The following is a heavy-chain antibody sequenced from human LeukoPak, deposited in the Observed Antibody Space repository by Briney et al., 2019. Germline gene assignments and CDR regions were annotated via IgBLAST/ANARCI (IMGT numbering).Heavy chain of an antibody. CDR1: GFNFIDYY. CDR3: ARDHNFRSYY. V-gene: IGHV3-11*01. CDR2: ISGSGYTI. J-gene: IGHJ4*02. Sequence: PGGSLRLSCAASGFNFIDYYLSWLRQAPGKGLEWVSYISGSGYTIYYADSVKGRFTISRDNAKNSLYLQMTSLRAEDTAVYYCARDHNFRSYYGGQGTLVTVSS. D-gene: IGHD6-6*01.